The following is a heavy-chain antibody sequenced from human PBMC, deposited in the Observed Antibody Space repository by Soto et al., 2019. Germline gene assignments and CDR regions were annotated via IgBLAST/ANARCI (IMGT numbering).Heavy chain of an antibody. CDR1: GGSIIGFY. CDR2: IHTGGTT. V-gene: IGHV4-4*07. CDR3: ARISGGPIR. Sequence: TSETLSLTCTVSGGSIIGFYCNWFRHPAWKGLEWIVRIHTGGTTNYKPSLRSRVTMSVDTSKNQFSLKLTSVTAADTAVYYCARISGGPIRWGQGTLVTVSS. J-gene: IGHJ4*02.